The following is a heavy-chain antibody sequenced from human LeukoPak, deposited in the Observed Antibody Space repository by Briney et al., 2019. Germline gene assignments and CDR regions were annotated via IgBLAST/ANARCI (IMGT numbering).Heavy chain of an antibody. CDR1: GFTFSSFS. V-gene: IGHV3-48*01. CDR2: ISSSSTI. J-gene: IGHJ3*02. CDR3: AGDSPPDM. Sequence: GGSLRLSCAASGFTFSSFSMNWVRQAPGKGLEWVSYISSSSTIKYADSVKGRFTLSRDNAKNSLYLQMNSLRADDTAVYYCAGDSPPDMWGQGTMVTVSS.